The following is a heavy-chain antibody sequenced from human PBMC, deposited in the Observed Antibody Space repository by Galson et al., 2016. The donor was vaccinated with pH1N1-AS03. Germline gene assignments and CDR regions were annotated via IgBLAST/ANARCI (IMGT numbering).Heavy chain of an antibody. CDR2: INPETEGT. Sequence: SVKVSCKVSGYTLTAYYIHWVRQAPGQGLEWMGLINPETEGTYSAQKFQGRVTMTRDTSVSTAYMELAWLTSDDTAVYYCARDWEPHMRMDCFDPWGQGTLVTVSS. CDR1: GYTLTAYY. V-gene: IGHV1-2*06. D-gene: IGHD1-26*01. J-gene: IGHJ5*02. CDR3: ARDWEPHMRMDCFDP.